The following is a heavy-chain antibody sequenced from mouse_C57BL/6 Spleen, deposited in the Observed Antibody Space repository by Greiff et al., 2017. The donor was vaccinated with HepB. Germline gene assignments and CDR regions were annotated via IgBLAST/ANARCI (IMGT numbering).Heavy chain of an antibody. Sequence: QVHVKQSGAELARPGASVKLSCKASGYTFTSYGISWVKQRTGQGLEWIGEIYPRSGNTYYNEKFKGKATLTADKSSSTAYMELRSLTSEDSAVYFCARFCTVVATDVWGTGTTVTVSS. CDR3: ARFCTVVATDV. V-gene: IGHV1-81*01. CDR2: IYPRSGNT. D-gene: IGHD1-1*01. J-gene: IGHJ1*03. CDR1: GYTFTSYG.